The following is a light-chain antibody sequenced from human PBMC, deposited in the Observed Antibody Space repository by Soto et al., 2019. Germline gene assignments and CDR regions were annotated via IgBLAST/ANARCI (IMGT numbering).Light chain of an antibody. V-gene: IGKV1-5*03. CDR3: QQYNYYWT. Sequence: DIQMTQSPSTLSASVGDRVTITCRASQSINSWLAWYQQKPGKAPKLLIYKASTLESGVPSRFSGSGSGTEFTLTITSLQPDDSASYYCQQYNYYWTFDQGTKVEIK. CDR2: KAS. J-gene: IGKJ1*01. CDR1: QSINSW.